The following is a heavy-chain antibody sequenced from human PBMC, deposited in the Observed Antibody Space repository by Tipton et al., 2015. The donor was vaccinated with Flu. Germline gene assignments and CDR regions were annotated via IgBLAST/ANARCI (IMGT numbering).Heavy chain of an antibody. CDR2: IHRSGST. V-gene: IGHV4-38-2*02. CDR3: ARDYGATDY. D-gene: IGHD4-17*01. Sequence: LRLSCAVSGYSINSGYFWGWIRQPPGKGLEWIATIHRSGSTKYNPSLKSRVSISVDTSKNQFSLKLSSVTAADTAVYYCARDYGATDYWGQGTLVTVSS. J-gene: IGHJ4*02. CDR1: GYSINSGYF.